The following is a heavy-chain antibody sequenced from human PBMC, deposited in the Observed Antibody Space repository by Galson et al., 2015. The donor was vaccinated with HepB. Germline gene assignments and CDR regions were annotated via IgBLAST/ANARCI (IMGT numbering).Heavy chain of an antibody. V-gene: IGHV3-21*01. CDR3: ASFIEADYPLLFQGGYYYYGMDV. CDR2: ISSSSSYI. J-gene: IGHJ6*02. Sequence: SLRLSCAASGFTFSSYSMNWVRQAPGKGLEWVSSISSSSSYIYYADSVKGRFTISRDNAKNSLYLQMNSLRAEDTAVYYCASFIEADYPLLFQGGYYYYGMDVWGQGTTVTVSS. D-gene: IGHD2-2*01. CDR1: GFTFSSYS.